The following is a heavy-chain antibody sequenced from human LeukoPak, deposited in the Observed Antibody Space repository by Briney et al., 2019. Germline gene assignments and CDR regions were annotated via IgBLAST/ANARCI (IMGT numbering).Heavy chain of an antibody. CDR2: ISSSSSYI. J-gene: IGHJ1*01. V-gene: IGHV3-21*03. CDR3: TTAPLRYCNSNSCYFYFQH. D-gene: IGHD2-2*01. Sequence: GGSLRLSCAASGFTFSSYSMNWVRQAPGKGLEWVSSISSSSSYIYYADSVKGRFTISRDNSKNTLYLQMNSLKTEDTAVYYCTTAPLRYCNSNSCYFYFQHRGQGTLVTVSS. CDR1: GFTFSSYS.